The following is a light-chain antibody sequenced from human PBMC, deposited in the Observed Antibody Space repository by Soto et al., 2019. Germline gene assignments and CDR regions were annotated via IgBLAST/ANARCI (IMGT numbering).Light chain of an antibody. CDR2: DVF. Sequence: HCVLTQDASGYGSSGQSITISCTGTSSEDGGYNYVSWYQHHPGKAPKLMIYDVFTRPSGVSNRFSGSKSGNTASLTISALQAEDEADYYCTSWTSTSTYVFGSGTKVTVL. V-gene: IGLV2-14*03. J-gene: IGLJ1*01. CDR1: SSEDGGYNY. CDR3: TSWTSTSTYV.